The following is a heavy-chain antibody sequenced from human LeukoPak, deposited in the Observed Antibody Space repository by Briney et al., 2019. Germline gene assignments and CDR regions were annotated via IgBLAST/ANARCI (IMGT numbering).Heavy chain of an antibody. D-gene: IGHD6-13*01. Sequence: GGSLRLSCAASGFTFSDYYMSWIRQAPGKGLEWVSYISSSGSTIYYADSVKGRFTISRDNAKNSLYLQMNSLRAEDTAVYYCAKFRAAAGTRFAFDIWGQGTMVTVSS. V-gene: IGHV3-11*01. CDR3: AKFRAAAGTRFAFDI. J-gene: IGHJ3*02. CDR1: GFTFSDYY. CDR2: ISSSGSTI.